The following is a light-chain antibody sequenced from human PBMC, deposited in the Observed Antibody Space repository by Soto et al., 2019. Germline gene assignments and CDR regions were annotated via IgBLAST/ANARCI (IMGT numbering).Light chain of an antibody. V-gene: IGKV3-15*01. Sequence: EIVMTQSPATLSVSPGERATLSCRASQSVSSNFAWYQQKPGQAPRLLIYGASTRATGIPARFSGSGSGTEFTLTISSLQSEDFAVYYGQQYNNWPHTFGQGTKLEIK. CDR2: GAS. CDR1: QSVSSN. J-gene: IGKJ2*01. CDR3: QQYNNWPHT.